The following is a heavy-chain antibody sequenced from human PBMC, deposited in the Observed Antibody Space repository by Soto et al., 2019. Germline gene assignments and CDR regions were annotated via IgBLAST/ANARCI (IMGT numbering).Heavy chain of an antibody. D-gene: IGHD6-19*01. CDR1: GYTLTELS. CDR2: FDPEDDET. V-gene: IGHV1-24*01. CDR3: ASLPYSSDGY. J-gene: IGHJ4*02. Sequence: ASVKVSCKVSGYTLTELSMHWVRQAPGNGLEWMGGFDPEDDETIYAQKFQSRVTITRDTSASTAYMELSSLLSEDTAVYYCASLPYSSDGYWGQGTLVTVSS.